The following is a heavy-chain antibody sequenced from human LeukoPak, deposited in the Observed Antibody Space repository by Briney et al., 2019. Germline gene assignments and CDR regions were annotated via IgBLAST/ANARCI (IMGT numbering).Heavy chain of an antibody. CDR2: IYPGDSDT. J-gene: IGHJ6*03. CDR3: ARHFHHYYMDV. Sequence: GGSLRLSCKGSGYSFTSYWIGWVRQMPGKGLEWMGFIYPGDSDTRYSPSFQGQVTISADKSISTAYLQWSSLKASDTAIYYCARHFHHYYMDVWGKGTTVTVSS. V-gene: IGHV5-51*01. CDR1: GYSFTSYW.